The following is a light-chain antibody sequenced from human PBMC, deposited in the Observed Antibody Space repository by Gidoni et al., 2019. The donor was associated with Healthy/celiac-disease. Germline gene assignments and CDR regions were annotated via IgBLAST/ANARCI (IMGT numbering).Light chain of an antibody. J-gene: IGLJ2*01. CDR1: SSDVGGYNY. CDR2: EVS. Sequence: QSALTQPASVSGSPGQSITISCTGTSSDVGGYNYVSWYQQHPGKALNLMIYEVSNRPSGVSNRFSGSKSGNTASLTISGLQAEDEADYYCSSYTSSSTVVFGGGTKLTVL. V-gene: IGLV2-14*01. CDR3: SSYTSSSTVV.